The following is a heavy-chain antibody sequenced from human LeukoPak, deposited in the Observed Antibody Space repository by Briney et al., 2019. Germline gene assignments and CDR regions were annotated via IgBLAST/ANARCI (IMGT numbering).Heavy chain of an antibody. J-gene: IGHJ4*02. V-gene: IGHV1-3*01. Sequence: ASVKVSCKDSGYTFTSYGMHWVREAPGQRLEWMGWINAGNGNTKYSQKFQGRVTITRDTSASTAYMELSSLRSEDTAVYNWARGDYVWGSYRTGIDYWGQGTLVSVSS. CDR3: ARGDYVWGSYRTGIDY. D-gene: IGHD3-16*02. CDR1: GYTFTSYG. CDR2: INAGNGNT.